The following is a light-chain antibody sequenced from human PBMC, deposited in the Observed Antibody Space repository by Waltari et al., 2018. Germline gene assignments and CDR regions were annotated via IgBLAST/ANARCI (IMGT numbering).Light chain of an antibody. CDR2: STN. V-gene: IGLV8-61*01. J-gene: IGLJ2*01. CDR3: LLYIGSDISL. Sequence: TVVTQEPSLSVSTGWTVQLTCGLNSGSVSPSHYTSWYQQTPGQAPRMLIYSTNIRPSGVPDRFSGSILGNKAALTITGAQADDESDYYCLLYIGSDISLFGGGTRLTVL. CDR1: SGSVSPSHY.